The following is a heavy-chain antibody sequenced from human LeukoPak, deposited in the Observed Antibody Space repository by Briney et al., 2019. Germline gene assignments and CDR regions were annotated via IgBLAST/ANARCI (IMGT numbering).Heavy chain of an antibody. CDR2: IRSKPNNYAT. V-gene: IGHV3-73*01. CDR3: TRPLGAAAGTYFDP. Sequence: GGSLRLSCAASGFTFSGAAMHWVRQASGKGPEWVGHIRSKPNNYATAYAASVKGRFTISRDDSKNTAYLQMNSLKIEDTAVYYCTRPLGAAAGTYFDPWGQGTLVTVSS. J-gene: IGHJ5*02. CDR1: GFTFSGAA. D-gene: IGHD6-13*01.